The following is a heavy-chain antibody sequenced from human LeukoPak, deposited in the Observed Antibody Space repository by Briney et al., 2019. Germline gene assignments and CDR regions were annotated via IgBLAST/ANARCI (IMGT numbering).Heavy chain of an antibody. CDR3: ARGPGTTFFTIPLDY. Sequence: GASVEVSCKASGYTFTSYGISWVRQAPGQGLEWMGWISAYNGKTNYAQKLQGRVTMTTDTSTSTAYMELRSLRSDDTAVYYCARGPGTTFFTIPLDYWGQGTLVTVSS. J-gene: IGHJ4*02. CDR1: GYTFTSYG. CDR2: ISAYNGKT. D-gene: IGHD1-1*01. V-gene: IGHV1-18*01.